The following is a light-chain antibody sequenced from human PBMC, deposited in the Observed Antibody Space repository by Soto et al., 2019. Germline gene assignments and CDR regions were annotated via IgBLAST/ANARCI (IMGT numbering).Light chain of an antibody. Sequence: EIVLTQSPGTLSLSPGERATLSCRASQSVTNNYLAWYQQKPGQAPRLLIYDASSRATGIPDRFSGSGSGTDFTLTITRLEPEDFAVYYCQQYGSSPTFGGGTKVEI. CDR1: QSVTNNY. V-gene: IGKV3-20*01. J-gene: IGKJ4*01. CDR3: QQYGSSPT. CDR2: DAS.